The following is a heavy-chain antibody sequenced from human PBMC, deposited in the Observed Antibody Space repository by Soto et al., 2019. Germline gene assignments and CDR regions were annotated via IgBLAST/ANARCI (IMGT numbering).Heavy chain of an antibody. D-gene: IGHD2-15*01. CDR3: ARVLVVAALFDP. J-gene: IGHJ5*02. V-gene: IGHV4-59*01. CDR2: IYYSGST. CDR1: GGSISSYY. Sequence: SETLSLTCTVSGGSISSYYWSWIRQPPGKGLEWIGYIYYSGSTNYNPSLKSRVTISVDTSKNQFSLKLSSVTAADTAVYYCARVLVVAALFDPWGRGTLVTVSS.